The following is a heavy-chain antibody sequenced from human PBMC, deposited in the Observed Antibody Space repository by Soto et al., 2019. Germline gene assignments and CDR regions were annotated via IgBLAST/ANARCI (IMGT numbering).Heavy chain of an antibody. V-gene: IGHV1-18*01. CDR3: ARVAGYGSGNRFFDT. D-gene: IGHD3-10*01. Sequence: QVQLVQSGAEVTKPGASVKVSCKTSGYPFSTYGLSWVRQAPGQGLEWMGWSVANSGNRIYAQKFQGRVTMYTARSTNTCYMELRSLTSDDSALYYCARVAGYGSGNRFFDTWGQGTLVTVS. CDR2: SVANSGNR. J-gene: IGHJ4*02. CDR1: GYPFSTYG.